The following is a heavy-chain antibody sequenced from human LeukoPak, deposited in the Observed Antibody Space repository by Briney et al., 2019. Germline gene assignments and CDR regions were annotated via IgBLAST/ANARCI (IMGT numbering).Heavy chain of an antibody. CDR3: ARHSYFDY. J-gene: IGHJ4*02. CDR2: IYYSGRA. V-gene: IGHV4-39*01. Sequence: PSETLYITCTVSGVSISSSSYYWGWIRQPPGKGLEWIGSIYYSGRAYYNPSLKSRVTISVDTSKNQFCLKLRSVTAADTAVYYCARHSYFDYWGQGTLVTVSS. CDR1: GVSISSSSYY.